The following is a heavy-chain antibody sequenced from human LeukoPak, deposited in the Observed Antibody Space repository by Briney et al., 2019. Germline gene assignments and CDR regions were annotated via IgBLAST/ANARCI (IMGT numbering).Heavy chain of an antibody. CDR1: GGSISSSSYY. J-gene: IGHJ1*01. V-gene: IGHV4-61*05. Sequence: PSETLSLTCTVSGGSISSSSYYWGWIRQPPGKGLEWIGYIYYSGSTNYNPSLKSRVTISVDTSKNQFSLKLSSVTAADTAVYYCASLSYYYGSGSYYRYFQHWGQGTLVTASS. CDR3: ASLSYYYGSGSYYRYFQH. D-gene: IGHD3-10*01. CDR2: IYYSGST.